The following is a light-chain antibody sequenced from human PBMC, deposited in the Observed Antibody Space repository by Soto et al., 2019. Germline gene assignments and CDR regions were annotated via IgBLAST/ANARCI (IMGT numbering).Light chain of an antibody. Sequence: DIQMTQSPSTLSASVGDRVTSTCRASQSISSRLAWYQQKAGKAPKLLIYKTSSLESGVPSRFSGSGSGTEFTLTISSLQPDDFATYYCQEYNSYSPFGGGTKVEIK. V-gene: IGKV1-5*03. CDR3: QEYNSYSP. CDR1: QSISSR. J-gene: IGKJ4*02. CDR2: KTS.